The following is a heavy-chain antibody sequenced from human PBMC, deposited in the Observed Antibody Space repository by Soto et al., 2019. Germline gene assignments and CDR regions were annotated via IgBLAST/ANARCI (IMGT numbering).Heavy chain of an antibody. V-gene: IGHV1-3*05. CDR3: AIGIGGNSPFDY. CDR1: GYTFTSYA. J-gene: IGHJ4*02. Sequence: QVQLVQSGAEEKKPGASVKVSCKASGYTFTSYAMHWVRQAPGQRLEWMGWINAGNGNTKYSQKFQGRVTITRDTSASTADMELSSLRSEDTAVYYCAIGIGGNSPFDYWGQGTLVTVSS. D-gene: IGHD2-21*02. CDR2: INAGNGNT.